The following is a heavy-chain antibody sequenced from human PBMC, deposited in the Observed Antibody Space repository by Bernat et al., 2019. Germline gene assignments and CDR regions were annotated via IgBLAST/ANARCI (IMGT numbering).Heavy chain of an antibody. CDR3: AKYLGFVVVPAAIPNAFDI. CDR1: GFTFSSYA. CDR2: ISGSGGST. Sequence: EVQLLESGGGLVQPGGSLRLSCAASGFTFSSYAMSWVRQAPGKGLEWVSAISGSGGSTYYADSVKGRFTISRDNSKNTLYMQMNSLRVEDPAVYYCAKYLGFVVVPAAIPNAFDIWGQGTMVTVSS. J-gene: IGHJ3*02. D-gene: IGHD2-2*01. V-gene: IGHV3-23*01.